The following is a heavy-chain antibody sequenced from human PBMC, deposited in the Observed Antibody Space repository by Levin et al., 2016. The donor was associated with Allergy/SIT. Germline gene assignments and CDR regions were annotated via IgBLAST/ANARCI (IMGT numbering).Heavy chain of an antibody. CDR3: TTRPGVWGSYRMGRFDY. Sequence: VRQMPGKGLEWVGRIKSKTDGGTTDYAAPVKGRFTISRDDSKNTLYLQMNSLKTEDTAVYYCTTRPGVWGSYRMGRFDYWGQGTLVTVSS. CDR2: IKSKTDGGTT. J-gene: IGHJ4*02. V-gene: IGHV3-15*01. D-gene: IGHD3-16*02.